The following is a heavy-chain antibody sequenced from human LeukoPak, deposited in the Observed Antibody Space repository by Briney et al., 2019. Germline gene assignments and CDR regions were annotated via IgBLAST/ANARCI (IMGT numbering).Heavy chain of an antibody. CDR3: ARLYCSGGSCYLTHNWFDP. D-gene: IGHD2-15*01. Sequence: ASVKVSCKASGYTFTSYGISWVRQAPGQGLEWMGWISGYNGNTNYAQKLQGRVTMTTDTSTSTAYMELRSLRSDDTAVYYCARLYCSGGSCYLTHNWFDPWGQGTLVTVSS. V-gene: IGHV1-18*01. J-gene: IGHJ5*02. CDR2: ISGYNGNT. CDR1: GYTFTSYG.